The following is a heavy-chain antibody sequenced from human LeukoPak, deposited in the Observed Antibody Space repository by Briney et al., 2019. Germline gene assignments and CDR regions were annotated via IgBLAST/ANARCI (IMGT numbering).Heavy chain of an antibody. CDR3: ARGHYGLDV. V-gene: IGHV3-11*01. CDR2: IKTDGTTI. Sequence: GGSLRLSCAASGFKFSDWYISWIRQAPGKGLEWVSYIKTDGTTIYYADSVEGRFTISRDNAKNIVYLQMNSLRAEDTAVYYCARGHYGLDVWGQGTTVTVSS. J-gene: IGHJ6*02. CDR1: GFKFSDWY.